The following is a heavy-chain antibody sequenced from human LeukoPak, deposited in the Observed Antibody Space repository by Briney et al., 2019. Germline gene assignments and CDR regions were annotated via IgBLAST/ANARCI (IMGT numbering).Heavy chain of an antibody. V-gene: IGHV3-23*01. Sequence: GGSLSLSCSASGFTFSSSAMNWVRQAPGKGLEWVSSISPGGEETYYADSVEGRFTISRDNSKNTLSLQMNSLRAEDTAVYYCAKQYIVTTWYWFGSWGQGTLVTVSS. J-gene: IGHJ5*01. CDR2: ISPGGEET. CDR1: GFTFSSSA. CDR3: AKQYIVTTWYWFGS. D-gene: IGHD4-17*01.